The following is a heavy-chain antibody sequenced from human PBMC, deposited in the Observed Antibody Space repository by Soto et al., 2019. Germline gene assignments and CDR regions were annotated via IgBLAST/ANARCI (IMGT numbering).Heavy chain of an antibody. V-gene: IGHV1-2*02. CDR3: AKALLYYYDRSGRVVKNWFAP. Sequence: ASVKVSCKASGYTFTGYYMHWVRQAPGQGLEWMGWINPNSGGTNYAQKFQGRVTMTRDTSISTAYMELSRLRSDDTAVYYCAKALLYYYDRSGRVVKNWFAPWGQGTLVTVPS. J-gene: IGHJ5*02. D-gene: IGHD3-22*01. CDR2: INPNSGGT. CDR1: GYTFTGYY.